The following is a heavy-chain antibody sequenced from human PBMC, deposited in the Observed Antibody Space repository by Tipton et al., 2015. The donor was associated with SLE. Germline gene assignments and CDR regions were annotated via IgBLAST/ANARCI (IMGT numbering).Heavy chain of an antibody. Sequence: SLRLSCAASGFTFRSYSMNWVRQAPGKGLEWVSYISSSSSTIYYADSVKGRFTISRDNAKNSLYLEMSSLRAEDTAVYYCARPLKWYYFDYWGQGILVTVSS. V-gene: IGHV3-48*04. J-gene: IGHJ4*02. CDR1: GFTFRSYS. CDR3: ARPLKWYYFDY. D-gene: IGHD2-15*01. CDR2: ISSSSSTI.